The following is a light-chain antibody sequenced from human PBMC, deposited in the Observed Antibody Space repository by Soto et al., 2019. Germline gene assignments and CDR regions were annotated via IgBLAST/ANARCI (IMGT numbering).Light chain of an antibody. CDR1: SSDVGSYNL. J-gene: IGLJ2*01. V-gene: IGLV2-23*02. Sequence: QSVLTQPASVSGSLGQSITISCTGASSDVGSYNLVSWYQQHPGKVPKLMIYEVSKRPSGVSNRFSGSKSGNTASLTISGLQAEDEADYYCCSYAGSSTVVFGGGTKLTVL. CDR2: EVS. CDR3: CSYAGSSTVV.